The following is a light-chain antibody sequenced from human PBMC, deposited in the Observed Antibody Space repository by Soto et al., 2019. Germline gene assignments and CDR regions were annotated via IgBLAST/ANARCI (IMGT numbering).Light chain of an antibody. J-gene: IGKJ5*01. Sequence: EIVLTQSPGTLCLSPGERATLSCRASRSVSSIYLAWYQQKPGQAPRLLIYGASTRATGIPARFSGSGSGTEFTLTISSLQSEDFVVYYCQQYNDWPPKVTFGQGTQWEIK. CDR1: RSVSSIY. CDR3: QQYNDWPPKVT. V-gene: IGKV3-15*01. CDR2: GAS.